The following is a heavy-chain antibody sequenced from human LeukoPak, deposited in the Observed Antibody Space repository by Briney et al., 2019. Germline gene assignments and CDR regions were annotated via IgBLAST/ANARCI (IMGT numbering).Heavy chain of an antibody. Sequence: ASVKVSCKASGYAFTNYYIHWVRQAPGQGLEWMGIINPSGGATIYAQKFQGRVTMTRDTSISTAYMELSRLRSDDTAVYYCARERRYFDWLLFDYWGQGTLVTVSS. D-gene: IGHD3-9*01. CDR3: ARERRYFDWLLFDY. CDR2: INPSGGAT. V-gene: IGHV1-46*01. J-gene: IGHJ4*02. CDR1: GYAFTNYY.